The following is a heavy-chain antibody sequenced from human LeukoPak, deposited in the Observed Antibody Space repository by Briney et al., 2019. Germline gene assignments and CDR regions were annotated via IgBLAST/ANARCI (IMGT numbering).Heavy chain of an antibody. CDR2: INPNSGGT. CDR3: ARAPNSGSYSWFDP. J-gene: IGHJ5*02. CDR1: GYTFTSYG. V-gene: IGHV1-2*06. D-gene: IGHD1-26*01. Sequence: GASVKVSCKASGYTFTSYGISWVRQAPGQGLEWMGRINPNSGGTNYAQKFQGRVTMTRDTSISTAYMELSRLRSDDTAVYYCARAPNSGSYSWFDPWGQGTLVTVSS.